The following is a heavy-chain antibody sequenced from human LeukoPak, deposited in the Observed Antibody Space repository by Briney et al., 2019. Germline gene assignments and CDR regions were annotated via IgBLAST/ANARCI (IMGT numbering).Heavy chain of an antibody. V-gene: IGHV4-59*08. CDR1: GGSISSYY. CDR3: ARNDWFGEARRDY. D-gene: IGHD3-10*01. J-gene: IGHJ4*02. CDR2: IYYSGST. Sequence: SETLSLTCTVSGGSISSYYWSWIRQPPGKGLEWIGYIYYSGSTNYNPSLKSRVTISVDTSKNQFSLKLSSVTAADTAVYYCARNDWFGEARRDYWGQGTLVTVSS.